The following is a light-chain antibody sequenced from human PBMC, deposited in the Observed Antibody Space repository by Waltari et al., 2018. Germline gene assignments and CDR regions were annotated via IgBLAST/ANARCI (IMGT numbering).Light chain of an antibody. CDR1: YSNIGSRA. Sequence: QSALTQPPSVSGTPGQRVTISCSGSYSNIGSRAVTWYQQLPGTAPKLLSYGNDHRPSGVPCRFSGSKSGTSASLAISGLQAEDEADYYCATWDDSLNWVFGGGTKLTVL. CDR2: GND. J-gene: IGLJ3*02. CDR3: ATWDDSLNWV. V-gene: IGLV1-44*01.